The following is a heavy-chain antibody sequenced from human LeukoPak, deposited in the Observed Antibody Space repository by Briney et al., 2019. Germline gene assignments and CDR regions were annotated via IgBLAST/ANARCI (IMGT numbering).Heavy chain of an antibody. Sequence: SETLSLTCTVSGGSISSYYWSWIRQPPGQGLEWIGYIYYSGSTNYNPSLKSRVTISVDTSKNQFSLKLSSVTAADTAVYYCARYMSRGMGAWVYYGITGTTSWFDPWGQGTLVTVSS. J-gene: IGHJ5*02. V-gene: IGHV4-59*08. CDR1: GGSISSYY. CDR2: IYYSGST. CDR3: ARYMSRGMGAWVYYGITGTTSWFDP. D-gene: IGHD1-7*01.